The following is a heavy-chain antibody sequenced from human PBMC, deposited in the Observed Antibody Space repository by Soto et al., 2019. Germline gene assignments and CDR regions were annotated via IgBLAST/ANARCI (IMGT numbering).Heavy chain of an antibody. J-gene: IGHJ6*02. V-gene: IGHV3-23*01. D-gene: IGHD3-16*01. CDR2: ISGSGGST. Sequence: GGSLRLSCAASGFTFSSYAMSWVRQAPGKGLEWVSAISGSGGSTYYADSVKGRFTISRDNSKNTLYLQMNSLRAEDTAVYYCAKDKSPSGYYDYVWGSYYYYYGMDVWGQGTTVTVSS. CDR1: GFTFSSYA. CDR3: AKDKSPSGYYDYVWGSYYYYYGMDV.